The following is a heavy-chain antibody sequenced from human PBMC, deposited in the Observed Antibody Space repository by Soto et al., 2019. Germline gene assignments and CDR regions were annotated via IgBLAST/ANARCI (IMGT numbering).Heavy chain of an antibody. CDR2: INHSGST. D-gene: IGHD3-10*01. CDR1: RGTFRSYD. Sequence: PSCTPALASAVCRGTFRSYDWSWIRKPPGKGLEWIGEINHSGSTNYNPSLKSRVTISVDTSKNQFSLILSSVTAADTAVFYCARGLLSRVRGVITLNHYFGYWGQGTLGTVSS. V-gene: IGHV4-34*01. J-gene: IGHJ4*02. CDR3: ARGLLSRVRGVITLNHYFGY.